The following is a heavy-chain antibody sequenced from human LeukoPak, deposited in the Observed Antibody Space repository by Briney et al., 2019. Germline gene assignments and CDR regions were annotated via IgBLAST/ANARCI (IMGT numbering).Heavy chain of an antibody. V-gene: IGHV3-53*01. J-gene: IGHJ4*02. CDR2: IFSGGGT. Sequence: GGSLRLSCAVSGVTVSSTDMSWVRQAPGKGLEWVSVIFSGGGTYYTGSVKGRFTISRDNSKNTLYLQMNSLRAEDTAVYYCAKAAVDGDLYYVAYWGQGTLVSVST. CDR3: AKAAVDGDLYYVAY. CDR1: GVTVSSTD. D-gene: IGHD4-17*01.